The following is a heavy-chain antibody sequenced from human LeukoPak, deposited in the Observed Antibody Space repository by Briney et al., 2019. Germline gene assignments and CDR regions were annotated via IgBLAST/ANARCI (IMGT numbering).Heavy chain of an antibody. CDR1: GGSFSGYY. CDR3: ARLRRYSSSWYGSWFDP. J-gene: IGHJ5*02. D-gene: IGHD6-13*01. Sequence: SETLSLTCAVYGGSFSGYYWSWIRQPPGKGLEWIGEINHSGSTNYNPSLKSRVTISVDTSKNQFSLKLSSVTAADTAVYYCARLRRYSSSWYGSWFDPWGQGTLVIVSS. V-gene: IGHV4-34*01. CDR2: INHSGST.